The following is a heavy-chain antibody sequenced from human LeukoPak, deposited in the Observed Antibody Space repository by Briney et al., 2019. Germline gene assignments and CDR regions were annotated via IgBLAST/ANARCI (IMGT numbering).Heavy chain of an antibody. V-gene: IGHV3-23*01. J-gene: IGHJ5*02. CDR2: ISGGGGIT. Sequence: GGSLRLSCAASGFTFRRNAMSWVRQAPGKGLEWVSGISGGGGITYYADSVKGRFTISRDNSKNTLQLQMNSLRAEDTAVCYCAKDPIVVVPAAIENWFDPWGQGTLVTVSS. D-gene: IGHD2-2*02. CDR1: GFTFRRNA. CDR3: AKDPIVVVPAAIENWFDP.